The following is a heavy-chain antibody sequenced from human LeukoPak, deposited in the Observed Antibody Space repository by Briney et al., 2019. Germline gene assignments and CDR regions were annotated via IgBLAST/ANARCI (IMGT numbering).Heavy chain of an antibody. J-gene: IGHJ5*02. CDR3: ARSFEYSIYNWFDP. D-gene: IGHD6-6*01. CDR1: GGSFSGYY. Sequence: SETLSLTCAVYGGSFSGYYWSWIRQPPGKGLEWIGEINHSGSTNYNPSLKSRVTISVDTSKNQFSLKLSSVTAADTAVHYCARSFEYSIYNWFDPWGQGTLVTVSS. CDR2: INHSGST. V-gene: IGHV4-34*01.